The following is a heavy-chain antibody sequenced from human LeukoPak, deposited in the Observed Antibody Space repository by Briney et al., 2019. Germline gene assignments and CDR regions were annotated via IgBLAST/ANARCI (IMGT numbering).Heavy chain of an antibody. CDR2: ISWNSGSI. J-gene: IGHJ6*02. V-gene: IGHV3-9*01. CDR1: GFTFDDYA. Sequence: GGSLRLSCAASGFTFDDYAMHWVRQAPGKGLEWVSGISWNSGSIGYADSVKGRFTISRDNAKNSLYLQMNSLRAEDTALYYCAKDLIVGATTGYYGMDVWGQRTTVTVSS. D-gene: IGHD1-26*01. CDR3: AKDLIVGATTGYYGMDV.